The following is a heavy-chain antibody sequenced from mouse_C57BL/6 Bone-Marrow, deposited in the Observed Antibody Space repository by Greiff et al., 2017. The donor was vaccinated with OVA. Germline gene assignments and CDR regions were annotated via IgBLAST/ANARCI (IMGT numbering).Heavy chain of an antibody. J-gene: IGHJ3*01. CDR3: TRWGYGSSLFAY. Sequence: QVQLQQSGAELVRPGASVTLSCKASGYTFTDYEMHWVKQTPVHGLEWIGAIDPETGGTAYNQKFKGKAILTADKSSSTAYMELRSLTSEDSAVYYCTRWGYGSSLFAYWGQGTLVTVSA. CDR1: GYTFTDYE. CDR2: IDPETGGT. V-gene: IGHV1-15*01. D-gene: IGHD1-1*01.